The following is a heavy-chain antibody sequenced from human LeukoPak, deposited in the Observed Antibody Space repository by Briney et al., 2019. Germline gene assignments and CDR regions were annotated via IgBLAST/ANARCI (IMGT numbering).Heavy chain of an antibody. CDR1: GFTFTSYW. CDR2: IKQDEIER. CDR3: ARGYCSGSSCYSGFYFDY. D-gene: IGHD2-15*01. V-gene: IGHV3-7*01. Sequence: GGSLRLSCVASGFTFTSYWMSWVRQAPGKGLEWVANIKQDEIERHFVDSVKGRFTLSRDNAKNSLYLQMNSLRAEDTAVYYCARGYCSGSSCYSGFYFDYWGQGALVTVSS. J-gene: IGHJ4*02.